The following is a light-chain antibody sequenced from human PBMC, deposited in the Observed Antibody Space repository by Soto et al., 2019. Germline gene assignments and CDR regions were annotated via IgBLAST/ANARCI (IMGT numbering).Light chain of an antibody. J-gene: IGKJ4*01. CDR3: QQTYNLPPT. CDR1: QTISTF. Sequence: DIQLTQSPSSLSASVGDRVSITCRTSQTISTFLNWYHHRPGQAPKLLIYSISNLQSGVPRFSGGGAGTEFTLTISSLQPEDFGSYSCQQTYNLPPTFGGGTRVQIK. V-gene: IGKV1-39*01. CDR2: SIS.